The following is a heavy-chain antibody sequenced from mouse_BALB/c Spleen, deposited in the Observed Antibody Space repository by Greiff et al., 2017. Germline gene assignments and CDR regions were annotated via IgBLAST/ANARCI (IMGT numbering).Heavy chain of an antibody. V-gene: IGHV6-6*02. CDR3: ARPEYGNYLAWFAY. D-gene: IGHD2-1*01. J-gene: IGHJ3*01. CDR1: GFTFTNYL. Sequence: EVKLEESGRGLVQPGGSMTLSCVASGFTFTNYLMNWVRQSPGKGLEWVAEIRLKSNNYSTHYAMSVKGRFTISRDDSKSSVYLQMNNLRAEDTVIYYCARPEYGNYLAWFAYWGQGTLVTVSA. CDR2: IRLKSNNYST.